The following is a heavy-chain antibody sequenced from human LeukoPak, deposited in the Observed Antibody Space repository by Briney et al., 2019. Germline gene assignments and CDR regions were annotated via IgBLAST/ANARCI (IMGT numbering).Heavy chain of an antibody. V-gene: IGHV1-69*04. CDR1: GGTFSSHA. D-gene: IGHD5-18*01. CDR3: ARVDTAMPEDY. J-gene: IGHJ4*02. CDR2: IIPIFGIA. Sequence: SVKVSCKASGGTFSSHAISWVRQAPGQGLEWMGRIIPIFGIANYAQKFQGRVTITADKSTSTAYMELSSLRSEDTAVYYCARVDTAMPEDYWGQGTLVTVSS.